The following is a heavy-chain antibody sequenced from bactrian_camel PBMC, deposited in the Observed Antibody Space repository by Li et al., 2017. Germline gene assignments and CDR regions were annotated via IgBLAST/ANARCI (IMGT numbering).Heavy chain of an antibody. Sequence: HVQLVESGGGSVQTGGSLKLSCTVRTGLTHQYCMAWFRQVPGKQRVAVAVTHTRKGDTYIDDSVKGRFTISRDNAKNTAYLQMNSLQTVDSAVYYSATAGYKWWGQGTQVTVS. J-gene: IGHJ4*01. CDR3: ATAGYKW. CDR1: TGLTHQYC. V-gene: IGHV3S54*01. CDR2: THTRKGDT. D-gene: IGHD2*01.